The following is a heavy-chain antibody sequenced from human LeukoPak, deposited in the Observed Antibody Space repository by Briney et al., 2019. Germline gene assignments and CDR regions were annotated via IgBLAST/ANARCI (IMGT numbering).Heavy chain of an antibody. CDR3: ARPARDGNYYY. CDR2: IPYSGSA. J-gene: IGHJ4*02. CDR1: GDSISISSCF. Sequence: ASETLSLTCAVSGDSISISSCFWGWIRQPPGKGLEWIGRIPYSGSASYNPSLKSRVIISIDTPKSQFSLEVRSVTAADTAVYYCARPARDGNYYYWGQGTLVTVSS. D-gene: IGHD1-26*01. V-gene: IGHV4-39*01.